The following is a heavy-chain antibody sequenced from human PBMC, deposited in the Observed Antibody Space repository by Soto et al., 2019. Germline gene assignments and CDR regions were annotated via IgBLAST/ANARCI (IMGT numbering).Heavy chain of an antibody. V-gene: IGHV3-30-3*01. CDR3: ARDSVVVPAAMPLSSFGDIITIFGSPEI. Sequence: LRLSCAASGFTFSSYAMHWVRQAPGKGLEWVAVISYDGSNKYYADSVKVRFTISIDNSKNTLYLQMNSLRAEDTAVYYCARDSVVVPAAMPLSSFGDIITIFGSPEIWGQGTLVTVSS. D-gene: IGHD2-2*01. CDR1: GFTFSSYA. J-gene: IGHJ4*02. CDR2: ISYDGSNK.